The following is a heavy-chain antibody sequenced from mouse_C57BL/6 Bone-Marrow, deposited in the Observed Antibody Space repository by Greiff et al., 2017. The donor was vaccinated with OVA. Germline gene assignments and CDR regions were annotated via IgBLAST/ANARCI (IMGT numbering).Heavy chain of an antibody. Sequence: VQLKESGGGLVQPGGSLKLSCAASGFTFSDYGMAWVRQAPRKGPEWVAFISNLAYSIYYADTVTGRFTISRENAKNTLYLEMSSLRSEDTAMYYCARDGNYGGGAMDYWGQGTSVTVSS. CDR2: ISNLAYSI. CDR1: GFTFSDYG. CDR3: ARDGNYGGGAMDY. V-gene: IGHV5-15*01. J-gene: IGHJ4*01. D-gene: IGHD2-1*01.